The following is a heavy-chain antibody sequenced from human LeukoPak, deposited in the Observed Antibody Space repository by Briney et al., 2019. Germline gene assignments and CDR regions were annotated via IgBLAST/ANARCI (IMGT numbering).Heavy chain of an antibody. D-gene: IGHD1-26*01. Sequence: GASVKVSCKVSGYTLTELSMHWVRQAPGKGLEWMGGFDPEDGETIYAQKFQGRVTMTRDTSTSTVYMELSSLRSEDTAVYYCARSRGSYYVLDYWGQGTLVTVSS. CDR3: ARSRGSYYVLDY. J-gene: IGHJ4*02. CDR2: FDPEDGET. CDR1: GYTLTELS. V-gene: IGHV1-24*01.